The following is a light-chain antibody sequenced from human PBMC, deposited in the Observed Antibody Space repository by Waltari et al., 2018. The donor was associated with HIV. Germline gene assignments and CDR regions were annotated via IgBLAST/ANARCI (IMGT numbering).Light chain of an antibody. Sequence: LVVTQSPSASASLGASVTLTCTLSSGRNSYAIAWHQQQPEKGPRYLMRLNRDGSHTQGAGIPDRCSGSSSGAERYLTISSRQSEDEADYYCQTWGPGIEVFGGGTKLTVL. J-gene: IGLJ3*02. CDR1: SGRNSYA. V-gene: IGLV4-69*02. CDR2: LNRDGSH. CDR3: QTWGPGIEV.